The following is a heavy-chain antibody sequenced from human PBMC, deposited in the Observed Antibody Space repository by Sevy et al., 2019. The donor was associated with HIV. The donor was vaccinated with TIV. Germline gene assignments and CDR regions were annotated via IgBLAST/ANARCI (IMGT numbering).Heavy chain of an antibody. Sequence: SETLSLTCTVSGVSFSDYYWVWIRQAPGKGLEWIGEVSQSGNAKYNPSLRSRVVMSLDTSKNHFSLKLSSVTAADTAMYYCARGPLFSPEYCSGGTCPTIDFWSQGTLVTVSS. CDR2: VSQSGNA. CDR3: ARGPLFSPEYCSGGTCPTIDF. CDR1: GVSFSDYY. J-gene: IGHJ4*02. V-gene: IGHV4-34*01. D-gene: IGHD2-15*01.